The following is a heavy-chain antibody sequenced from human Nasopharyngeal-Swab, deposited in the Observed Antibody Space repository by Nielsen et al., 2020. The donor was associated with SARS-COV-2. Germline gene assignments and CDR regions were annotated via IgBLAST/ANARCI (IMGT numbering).Heavy chain of an antibody. D-gene: IGHD2-8*01. CDR3: ARHLTNDYYYYGMDV. J-gene: IGHJ6*02. V-gene: IGHV1-3*01. CDR2: INAGNGNT. Sequence: QAPGQRLEWMGWINAGNGNTKYSQKFQGRVTITRDTSASTAYMELSSLRSEDTAVYYCARHLTNDYYYYGMDVWGQGTTVTVSS.